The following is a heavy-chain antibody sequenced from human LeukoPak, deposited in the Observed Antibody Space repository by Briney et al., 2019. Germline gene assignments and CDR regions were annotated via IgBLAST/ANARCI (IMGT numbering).Heavy chain of an antibody. V-gene: IGHV4-59*01. Sequence: PSETLSLTCTVSGGSISSYNWSWIRQPPGKGLVWIGYIYYSGSTNYNPSLKSRVTISVDTSKNQFSLKLSSVTAADTAVYYCARVGDFWSGYAFDIWGQGTMVTVSS. CDR1: GGSISSYN. CDR2: IYYSGST. J-gene: IGHJ3*02. CDR3: ARVGDFWSGYAFDI. D-gene: IGHD3-3*01.